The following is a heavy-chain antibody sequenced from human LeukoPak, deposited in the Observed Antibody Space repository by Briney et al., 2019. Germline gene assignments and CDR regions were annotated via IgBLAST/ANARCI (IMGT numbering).Heavy chain of an antibody. J-gene: IGHJ4*02. D-gene: IGHD1-1*01. V-gene: IGHV3-53*01. CDR1: GFTVSNTY. CDR2: IYTGGKT. CDR3: ARDVYNMGDY. Sequence: GGSLRLSCAASGFTVSNTYMTWVRQAPGKGLEWVSLIYTGGKTYYADSVKGRFTISRDNSRNSLFLQISSLRAEDTALYYCARDVYNMGDYWGQGTLVTVSS.